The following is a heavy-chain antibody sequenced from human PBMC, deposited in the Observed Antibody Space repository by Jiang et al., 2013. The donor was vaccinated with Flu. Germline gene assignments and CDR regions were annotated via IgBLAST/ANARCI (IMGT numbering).Heavy chain of an antibody. J-gene: IGHJ4*02. V-gene: IGHV3-9*01. Sequence: VQLLESGGGLVQPGRSLRLSCAASGFTFDDYAMHWVRQAPGKGLEWVSGISWNSGSIGYADSVKGRFTISRDNAKNSLYLQMNSLRAEDTALYYCAKDIEGGHDYGASFDYWGQGTLVTVSS. CDR1: GFTFDDYA. CDR3: AKDIEGGHDYGASFDY. D-gene: IGHD4-17*01. CDR2: ISWNSGSI.